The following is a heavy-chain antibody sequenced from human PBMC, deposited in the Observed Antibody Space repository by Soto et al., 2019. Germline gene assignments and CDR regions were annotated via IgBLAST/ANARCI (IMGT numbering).Heavy chain of an antibody. CDR2: IYSGCST. Sequence: EVQLVESGGGLVQPGGSLRLSCAPSGFTVSSNYMSWVRQAPGKGLEWVSVIYSGCSTYYAASLKGIFTISRDNSKNTLYLQMNSLRAEDTAVYYCAKGLGTRYSSSWPFDYWGQGTLVTVSS. CDR1: GFTVSSNY. D-gene: IGHD6-13*01. J-gene: IGHJ4*02. CDR3: AKGLGTRYSSSWPFDY. V-gene: IGHV3-66*01.